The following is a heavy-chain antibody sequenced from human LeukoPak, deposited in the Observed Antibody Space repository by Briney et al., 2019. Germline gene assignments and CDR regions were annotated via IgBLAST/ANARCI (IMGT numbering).Heavy chain of an antibody. V-gene: IGHV3-23*01. CDR2: ISGSGGDI. CDR1: GFTFSSYA. D-gene: IGHD3-16*02. J-gene: IGHJ4*02. Sequence: GGSLRLSCAASGFTFSSYAMNWVRQAPGKGLEWVSAISGSGGDIYYTESVKGRFSISRDNSKNTVYLQMNSLRAEDTAVYYCAKGGYSDYVWGSNRYFDYWGQGTPVTVSS. CDR3: AKGGYSDYVWGSNRYFDY.